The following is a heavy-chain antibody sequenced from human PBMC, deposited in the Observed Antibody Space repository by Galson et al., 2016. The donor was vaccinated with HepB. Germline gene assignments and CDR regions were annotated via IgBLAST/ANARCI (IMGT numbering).Heavy chain of an antibody. J-gene: IGHJ3*02. V-gene: IGHV3-15*07. CDR1: GFAFNSAW. CDR3: TTDGAMAPYHAFDI. D-gene: IGHD5-18*01. CDR2: IKHKDDRGTT. Sequence: SLRLSCAASGFAFNSAWMHWVRQAPGRGLEWVGRIKHKDDRGTTDYAAPVKGRFTISRDDSKNTLYLQMNSLKTEDKAVYYCTTDGAMAPYHAFDIWGQGTMVTVSS.